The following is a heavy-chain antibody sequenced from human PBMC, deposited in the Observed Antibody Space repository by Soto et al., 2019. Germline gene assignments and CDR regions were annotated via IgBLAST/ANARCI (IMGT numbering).Heavy chain of an antibody. CDR3: AREVGVANARWRYYYYGMDV. D-gene: IGHD5-12*01. CDR1: GGSISSGDYY. J-gene: IGHJ6*02. Sequence: QVQLQESGPGLVKPSQTLSLTCTVSGGSISSGDYYWSWIRQPPGKGLEGIGYIYYSGSTYYNPSLKSRVTLSVDTSKNQFSLKLSSVTAADTAVYYCAREVGVANARWRYYYYGMDVWGQWTTVTVSS. V-gene: IGHV4-30-4*01. CDR2: IYYSGST.